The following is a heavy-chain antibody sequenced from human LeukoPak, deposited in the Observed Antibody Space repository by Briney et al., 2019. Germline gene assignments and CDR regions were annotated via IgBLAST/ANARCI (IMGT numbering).Heavy chain of an antibody. CDR1: GFPFSSYW. V-gene: IGHV3-7*01. Sequence: PGGSLRLSCAASGFPFSSYWMAWVRQAPGEGLEWVASIKQDGGETFYVDSVKGRFTISRDNAKNSLYLQMNSLRAEDTAVYYCARESIVVVPTTMDDASDIWGQGTMVTVSS. CDR2: IKQDGGET. CDR3: ARESIVVVPTTMDDASDI. D-gene: IGHD2-2*01. J-gene: IGHJ3*02.